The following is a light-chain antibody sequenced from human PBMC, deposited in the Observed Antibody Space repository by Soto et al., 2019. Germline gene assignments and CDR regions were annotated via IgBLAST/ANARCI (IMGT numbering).Light chain of an antibody. J-gene: IGLJ1*01. CDR2: EVS. CDR3: SSFTSAFTVV. CDR1: SSDVGGYNY. Sequence: QSAPAQPASVSGCPGQSIAIYCTGTSSDVGGYNYVSWYQQHPGKAPNLPISEVSIRPSGVSDRFSGSKSGNTASLTISGLQTEAEADYYCSSFTSAFTVVFGSGTKVTV. V-gene: IGLV2-14*01.